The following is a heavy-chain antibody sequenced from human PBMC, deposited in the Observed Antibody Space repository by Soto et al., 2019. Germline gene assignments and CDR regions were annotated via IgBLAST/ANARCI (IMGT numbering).Heavy chain of an antibody. J-gene: IGHJ6*02. Sequence: GWSLRLSCASSGFIFVGSAIQWVRQASGKGLEWVGRIRSRANNFATSSAASVKGRFTFSRDDSKNTAYLQMNTLKPEDTAVYYCARGQGAAIGDYYYHGMDVWGQGTTVTV. CDR2: IRSRANNFAT. D-gene: IGHD2-2*02. CDR3: ARGQGAAIGDYYYHGMDV. V-gene: IGHV3-73*01. CDR1: GFIFVGSA.